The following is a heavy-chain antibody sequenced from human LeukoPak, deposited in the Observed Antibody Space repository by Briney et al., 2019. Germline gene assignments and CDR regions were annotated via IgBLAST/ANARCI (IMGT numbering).Heavy chain of an antibody. CDR1: GFTFSDYL. D-gene: IGHD3-22*01. V-gene: IGHV3-11*04. CDR2: ISDSGYTK. J-gene: IGHJ4*02. CDR3: ARDSSPSYGSSGHRPADFDF. Sequence: GGSLRLSCAASGFTFSDYLMTWIRQAPGKGLEWLSYISDSGYTKYYADSMKGRLTISRDNAKNLLYLQMDSLRVEDTAVYYCARDSSPSYGSSGHRPADFDFWGQGTLVSVSS.